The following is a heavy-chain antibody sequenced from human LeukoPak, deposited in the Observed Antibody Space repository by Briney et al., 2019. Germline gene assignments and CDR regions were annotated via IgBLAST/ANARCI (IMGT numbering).Heavy chain of an antibody. CDR2: ISSTGTTI. CDR1: GFTFSDYY. D-gene: IGHD1-7*01. V-gene: IGHV3-11*01. Sequence: GGSLRLSCAASGFTFSDYYMSWIRQAPGKGLEWVSYISSTGTTIYYAGSLKGRFTISRDNTKNSLYLQMNSLRAEDTAVYYCARGMKLRNYYYYYYYMDVWGKGTTVTVSS. CDR3: ARGMKLRNYYYYYYYMDV. J-gene: IGHJ6*03.